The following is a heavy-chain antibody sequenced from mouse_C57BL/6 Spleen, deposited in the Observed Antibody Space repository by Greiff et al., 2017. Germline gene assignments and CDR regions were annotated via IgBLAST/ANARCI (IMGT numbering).Heavy chain of an antibody. CDR3: ARDYGSSYDYFDY. D-gene: IGHD1-1*01. V-gene: IGHV5-17*01. Sequence: EVKLVEPGGGLVKPGGSLKLSCAASGFTFSDYGMHWVRQAPEKGLEWVAYISSGSSTIYYADTVKGRFTIARDNARNTLFLQMTSLRSEDTAMYYCARDYGSSYDYFDYWGQGTTLTVSS. J-gene: IGHJ2*01. CDR2: ISSGSSTI. CDR1: GFTFSDYG.